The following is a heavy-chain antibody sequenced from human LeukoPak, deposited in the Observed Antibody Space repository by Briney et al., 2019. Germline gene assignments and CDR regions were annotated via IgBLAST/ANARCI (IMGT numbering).Heavy chain of an antibody. V-gene: IGHV5-10-1*01. CDR2: IGPSDSYT. J-gene: IGHJ4*02. CDR1: GYSFTSYW. CDR3: ARLVGEAYCSSTSCYAGEY. Sequence: GESLKISCKGSGYSFTSYWISWVRQMPGKGLEWMGRIGPSDSYTNYSPSFQGHVIISADKSISTAYLQWSSLKASDTAMYYCARLVGEAYCSSTSCYAGEYWGQGTLVTVSS. D-gene: IGHD2-2*01.